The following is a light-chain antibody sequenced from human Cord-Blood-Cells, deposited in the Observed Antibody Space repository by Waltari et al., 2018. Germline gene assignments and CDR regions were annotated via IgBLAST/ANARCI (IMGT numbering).Light chain of an antibody. CDR2: DVS. J-gene: IGLJ3*02. CDR3: SSYTSSSTWV. V-gene: IGLV2-14*01. Sequence: QSALTQPASVSGSPGQSITISCTGTSIHVGGYHYISWYQQHPGKAPKLMIYDVSNRPSGVSNRFSGSKSGNTASLTISGLQAEDEADYYCSSYTSSSTWVFAGGTKLTVL. CDR1: SIHVGGYHY.